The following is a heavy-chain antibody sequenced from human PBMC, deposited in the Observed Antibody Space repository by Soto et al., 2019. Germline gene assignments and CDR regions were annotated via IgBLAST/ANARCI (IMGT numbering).Heavy chain of an antibody. V-gene: IGHV3-30-3*01. CDR1: GFTFSSYA. CDR2: ISYDGSNK. J-gene: IGHJ3*02. D-gene: IGHD6-13*01. CDR3: ARVGYSSSWYAILGAFDI. Sequence: QVQLVESGGGVVQPGRSLRLSCAASGFTFSSYAMHWVRQAPGKGLEWVAVISYDGSNKYYADSVKGRFTISRDNSKNTLYLQMNSRRAEDTAVYYCARVGYSSSWYAILGAFDIWGQGTMVTVSS.